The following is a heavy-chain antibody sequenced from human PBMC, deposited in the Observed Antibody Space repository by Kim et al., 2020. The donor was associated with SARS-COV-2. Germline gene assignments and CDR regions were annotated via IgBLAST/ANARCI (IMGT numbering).Heavy chain of an antibody. V-gene: IGHV3-48*02. D-gene: IGHD3-10*01. Sequence: KGRFTISRDNAKNSLYLQMNSLRDEDTAVYYCARDRITMVRGGANDAFDIWGQGTMVTVSS. J-gene: IGHJ3*02. CDR3: ARDRITMVRGGANDAFDI.